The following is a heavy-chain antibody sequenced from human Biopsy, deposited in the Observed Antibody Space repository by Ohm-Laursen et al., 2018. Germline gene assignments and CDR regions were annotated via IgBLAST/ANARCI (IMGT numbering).Heavy chain of an antibody. D-gene: IGHD3-3*01. V-gene: IGHV4-59*01. CDR1: GDSISIYY. J-gene: IGHJ4*02. Sequence: SETLSLTCYVSGDSISIYYWSWIRQPPGKGLEWIGNFYYSGSTNYNPSLKSRITTSLDRSKSQVSLRMNSVTAADTAVYYCARARIKTSGVLIPETYYFDSWGQGTLVTVSS. CDR3: ARARIKTSGVLIPETYYFDS. CDR2: FYYSGST.